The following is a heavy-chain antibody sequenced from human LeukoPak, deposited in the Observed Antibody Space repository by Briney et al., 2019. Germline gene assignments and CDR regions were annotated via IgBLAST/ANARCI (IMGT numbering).Heavy chain of an antibody. V-gene: IGHV3-53*01. Sequence: GGSLRLSCVASGFSFSSYYVSWVRQAPGKGLEWVAFIYSGGSTYYADAVEGRFTVSRDNPKNTLFLEMKSLSADDTAVYYCARDLRPRLTGYFDYWGQGTVVSVSS. CDR1: GFSFSSYY. CDR2: IYSGGST. J-gene: IGHJ4*02. D-gene: IGHD6-13*01. CDR3: ARDLRPRLTGYFDY.